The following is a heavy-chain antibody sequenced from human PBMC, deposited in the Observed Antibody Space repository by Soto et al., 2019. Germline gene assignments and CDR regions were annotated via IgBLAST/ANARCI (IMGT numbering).Heavy chain of an antibody. D-gene: IGHD3-9*01. CDR2: IYYSGST. CDR3: ARGFRDPGLLFDX. CDR1: GGSISSGDYY. J-gene: IGHJ4*02. Sequence: SETLSLTCTVSGGSISSGDYYWSLIRQPPGKGLEWIGYIYYSGSTYYNPSLKSRVTISVDTSKNQFSLKLSSVTAADTAVYYCARGFRDPGLLFDXWGQGPLVTVSS. V-gene: IGHV4-30-4*01.